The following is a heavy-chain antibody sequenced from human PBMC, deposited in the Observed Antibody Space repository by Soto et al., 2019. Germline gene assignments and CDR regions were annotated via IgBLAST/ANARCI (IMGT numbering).Heavy chain of an antibody. D-gene: IGHD6-19*01. CDR2: ISGSGGNI. V-gene: IGHV3-23*01. J-gene: IGHJ6*02. Sequence: DVQLLESGGGLVQPGGSLRLSCVVSGFTFRSYAMSWVRQAPGKGLEWVSSISGSGGNIYYADSVKGRLTISRDNSKNRLHMQMNSLRAEDTAVYYCAKPASGWYPKLMNGMDVWGQGTTVTVSS. CDR3: AKPASGWYPKLMNGMDV. CDR1: GFTFRSYA.